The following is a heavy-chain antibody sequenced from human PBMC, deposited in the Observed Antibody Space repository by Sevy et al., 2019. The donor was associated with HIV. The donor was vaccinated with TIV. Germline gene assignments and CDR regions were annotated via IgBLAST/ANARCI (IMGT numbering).Heavy chain of an antibody. CDR2: IWYDGSNK. CDR1: GFTFSSYG. Sequence: GGSLRLSCAASGFTFSSYGMHWVRQAPGKGLEWVAVIWYDGSNKYYADSVKGRFTISRDNSKNTLYLQMNSLRAEDTAVYSCARDLSVRGVIIPDYYYYGMDVWGQGTTVTVSS. CDR3: ARDLSVRGVIIPDYYYYGMDV. J-gene: IGHJ6*02. D-gene: IGHD3-10*01. V-gene: IGHV3-33*01.